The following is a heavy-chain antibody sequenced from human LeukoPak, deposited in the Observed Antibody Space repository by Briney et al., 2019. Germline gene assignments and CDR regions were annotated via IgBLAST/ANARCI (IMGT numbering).Heavy chain of an antibody. V-gene: IGHV1-69*13. Sequence: SVKVSCKASGGTFSSYAISWVRQAPGQGLEWMGGIIPIFGAANYAQKFQGRVTITADESTSTAYMELSSLRSEDTAVYYCAIYDSSGYQFDYWGQGTLVTVSS. J-gene: IGHJ4*02. D-gene: IGHD3-22*01. CDR2: IIPIFGAA. CDR3: AIYDSSGYQFDY. CDR1: GGTFSSYA.